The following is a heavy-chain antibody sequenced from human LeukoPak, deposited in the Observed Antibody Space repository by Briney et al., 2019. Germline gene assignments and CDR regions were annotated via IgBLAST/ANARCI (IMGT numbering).Heavy chain of an antibody. Sequence: PGGSLRLSCAASGFTFRDFWMSWVRQAPGKGLEWVANIKQDGSEKYYVDSVKGRFTISRDNAKNSLYLQMNSLRAEDTAVYYCARDSWRGPFDYWGQGTLVTVSS. CDR3: ARDSWRGPFDY. CDR2: IKQDGSEK. CDR1: GFTFRDFW. J-gene: IGHJ4*02. D-gene: IGHD3-16*01. V-gene: IGHV3-7*01.